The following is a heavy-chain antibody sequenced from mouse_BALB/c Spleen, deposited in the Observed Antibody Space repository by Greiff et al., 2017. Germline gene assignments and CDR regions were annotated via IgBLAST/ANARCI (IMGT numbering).Heavy chain of an antibody. CDR3: ARGITTAPWFAY. CDR2: ISSGGST. CDR1: GFTFSSYA. Sequence: EVHLVESGGGLVKPGGSLKLSCAASGFTFSSYAMSWVRQTPEKRLEWVASISSGGSTYYPDSVKGRFTISRDNARNILYLQMSSLRSEDTAMYYCARGITTAPWFAYWGQGTLVTVSA. D-gene: IGHD1-2*01. J-gene: IGHJ3*01. V-gene: IGHV5-6-5*01.